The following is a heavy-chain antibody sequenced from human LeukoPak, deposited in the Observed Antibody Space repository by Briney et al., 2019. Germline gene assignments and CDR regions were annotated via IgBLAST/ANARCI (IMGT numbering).Heavy chain of an antibody. CDR1: GFTFSGSA. J-gene: IGHJ6*02. CDR3: ARRQVVGGYYYGMDV. D-gene: IGHD2-15*01. CDR2: IRSKANNYAT. Sequence: GGSLRLSCAASGFTFSGSAMHWVRQASGKGLEWVGRIRSKANNYATAYAASVKGRFTIPRDDLRNTAYLQMNSLKTEDTAVYFCARRQVVGGYYYGMDVWGQGTTVTVSS. V-gene: IGHV3-73*01.